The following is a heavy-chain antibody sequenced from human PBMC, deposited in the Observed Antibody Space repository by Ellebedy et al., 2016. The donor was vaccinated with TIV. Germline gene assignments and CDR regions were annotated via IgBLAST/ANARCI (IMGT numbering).Heavy chain of an antibody. D-gene: IGHD4-17*01. CDR3: VKSIGVTVMGAAGFDY. CDR2: INWNSGRI. Sequence: SLKISCAASGFTFSDYYMSWIRQAPGKGLEWVSGINWNSGRIEYADSVKGRFTISRDNAKNSLYLQMNSLRPEDTALYYCVKSIGVTVMGAAGFDYWGQGTLVTVSS. J-gene: IGHJ4*02. CDR1: GFTFSDYY. V-gene: IGHV3-9*01.